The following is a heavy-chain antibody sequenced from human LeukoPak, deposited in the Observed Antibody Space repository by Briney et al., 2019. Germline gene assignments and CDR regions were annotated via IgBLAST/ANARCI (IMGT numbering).Heavy chain of an antibody. CDR1: GFTFSSYG. CDR2: IHHDGSNK. V-gene: IGHV3-30*02. Sequence: GGSLRLSCAASGFTFSSYGMHWVRQAPGKGLDWVAFIHHDGSNKYYADSVRGRFTISRDNSKNTLYLQMNSLRAEDTAVYYCARADYDYVWGSYRQYYFDSWGQGTLVTVSS. J-gene: IGHJ4*02. D-gene: IGHD3-16*02. CDR3: ARADYDYVWGSYRQYYFDS.